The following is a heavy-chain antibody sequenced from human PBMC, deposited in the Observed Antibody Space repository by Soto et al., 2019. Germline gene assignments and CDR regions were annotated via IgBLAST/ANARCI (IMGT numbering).Heavy chain of an antibody. CDR1: GYTFSNYA. CDR2: ISSYNSYNGDT. D-gene: IGHD3-16*01. V-gene: IGHV1-18*04. Sequence: QVQLVQSGADLKKPGASVQVSCKTSGYTFSNYAINWVRQAPGQGLEWMGWISSYNSYNGDTKYARMLQARPTMTINPSTATAYMELRSLRSDDTAVYYCARSELERGEVGYYGMDVWGQGTTVTVS. J-gene: IGHJ6*02. CDR3: ARSELERGEVGYYGMDV.